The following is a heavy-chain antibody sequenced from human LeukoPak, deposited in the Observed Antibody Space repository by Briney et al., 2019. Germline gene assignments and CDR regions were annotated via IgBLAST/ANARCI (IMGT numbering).Heavy chain of an antibody. Sequence: RAPVKVSCKASGYTFTSYGISWVRQAPGQGLEWMGWINPNSGGTNYAQKFQGRVTMTRDTSISTAYMELSRLRSDDTAVYYCARGARYCSGGSCYDYWGQGTLVTVSS. V-gene: IGHV1-2*02. J-gene: IGHJ4*02. CDR1: GYTFTSYG. CDR2: INPNSGGT. D-gene: IGHD2-15*01. CDR3: ARGARYCSGGSCYDY.